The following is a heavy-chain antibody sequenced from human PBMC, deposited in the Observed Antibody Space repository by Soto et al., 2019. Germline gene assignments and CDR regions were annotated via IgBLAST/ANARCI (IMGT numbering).Heavy chain of an antibody. CDR1: GVSLSGFW. Sequence: GGSLRLSCVGSGVSLSGFWMSWVRQAPGKGLEWVANIKEDGTQTYYVDSVKGRFTISRDNAKNSLFLQMNSLRVEDTAVYYCVRDYFGPGPYWGQGTLVTVSS. D-gene: IGHD3-10*01. CDR2: IKEDGTQT. V-gene: IGHV3-7*04. CDR3: VRDYFGPGPY. J-gene: IGHJ4*01.